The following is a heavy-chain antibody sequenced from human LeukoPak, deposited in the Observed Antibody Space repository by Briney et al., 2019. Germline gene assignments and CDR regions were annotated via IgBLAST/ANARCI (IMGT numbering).Heavy chain of an antibody. J-gene: IGHJ3*02. Sequence: GGSLRLSCAASGFTFSSYEMNWVRQAPGKGLEWVSYISSSGSDIYYADPVKGRFTISRDNAKNSLYLQMNSLRAEDTAVYYCAKDLWWFGEFPNVFDIWGQGTMVTVSS. CDR2: ISSSGSDI. V-gene: IGHV3-48*03. CDR3: AKDLWWFGEFPNVFDI. D-gene: IGHD3-10*01. CDR1: GFTFSSYE.